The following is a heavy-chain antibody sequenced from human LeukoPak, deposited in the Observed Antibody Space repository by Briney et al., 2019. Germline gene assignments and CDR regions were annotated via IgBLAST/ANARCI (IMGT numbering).Heavy chain of an antibody. CDR3: ARLVYPLSTGYYFDY. V-gene: IGHV4-59*08. D-gene: IGHD1-14*01. CDR1: GGSISSDY. Sequence: SETLSFTCTVSGGSISSDYWGWIRQPPGKGLEWIGYIYYSGSTNYNHSLKSRVTISVDTSKNQLSLRLSSVTAAHTAVFYCARLVYPLSTGYYFDYRGQGTLVTVYS. J-gene: IGHJ4*02. CDR2: IYYSGST.